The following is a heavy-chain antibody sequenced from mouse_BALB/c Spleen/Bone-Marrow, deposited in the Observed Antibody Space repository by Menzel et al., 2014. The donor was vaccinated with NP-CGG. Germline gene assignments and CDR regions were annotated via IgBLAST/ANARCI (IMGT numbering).Heavy chain of an antibody. CDR2: IFPGDGDP. D-gene: IGHD2-3*01. V-gene: IGHV1-82*01. CDR1: GYAFSSSW. Sequence: QVQLQQSGPELVKPGASVKISCKASGYAFSSSWMNWVKQRPGQGLEWIGRIFPGDGDPYYNGKFKGKATLTADKSSSTAYMQRSSLTSVDSAVYFCARSDGYRAMDYWGQGTSVTVSS. CDR3: ARSDGYRAMDY. J-gene: IGHJ4*01.